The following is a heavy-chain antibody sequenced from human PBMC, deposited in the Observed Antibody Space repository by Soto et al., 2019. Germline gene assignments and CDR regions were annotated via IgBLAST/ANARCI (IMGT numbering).Heavy chain of an antibody. V-gene: IGHV3-23*01. CDR1: GFTFSSYA. CDR3: XXXXXXLRYFDGVDY. Sequence: EVQLLESGGGLVQPGGSLRLSCAASGFTFSSYAMSWVRQAPGKGLEWVSAISGSGGSTYYADSVKGRFTISRDNSKNTLXXXXXXXXXXXXAVXXXXXXXXXLRYFDGVDYWGQGTLVTVSS. CDR2: ISGSGGST. D-gene: IGHD3-9*01. J-gene: IGHJ4*02.